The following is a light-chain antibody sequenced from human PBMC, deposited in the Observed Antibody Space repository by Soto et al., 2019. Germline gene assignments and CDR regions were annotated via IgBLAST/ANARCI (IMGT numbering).Light chain of an antibody. CDR3: QQRSTWPPFS. Sequence: IVLTQSPATLSLSLWERATLSCRASQSIGSYLAWYQHKLGQPPRLLIYDASNRATGIPVRFSGSGSGTDFTLTISSLEPEDFAVYYCQQRSTWPPFSFGPGTKVDIK. J-gene: IGKJ3*01. CDR2: DAS. V-gene: IGKV3-11*01. CDR1: QSIGSY.